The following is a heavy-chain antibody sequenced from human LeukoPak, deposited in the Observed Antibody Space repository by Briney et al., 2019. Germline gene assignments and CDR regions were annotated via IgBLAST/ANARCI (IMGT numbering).Heavy chain of an antibody. CDR2: INYNGTNT. D-gene: IGHD2-15*01. Sequence: GGSLRLSCAASGFTFNNFAMNWVRQAPGRRLEWVASINYNGTNTYHADYVRGRFTISRDNSKNTLSLQMNSLRAEDTALYYCAKGELRYCSGSRCYPFDLWGQGTLVTVSP. J-gene: IGHJ4*02. CDR1: GFTFNNFA. V-gene: IGHV3-23*01. CDR3: AKGELRYCSGSRCYPFDL.